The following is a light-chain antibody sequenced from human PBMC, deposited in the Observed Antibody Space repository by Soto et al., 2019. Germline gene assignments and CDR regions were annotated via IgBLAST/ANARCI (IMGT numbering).Light chain of an antibody. CDR1: ESVSSY. CDR3: QQRSNRPIT. CDR2: DAS. Sequence: EIVLTQSPATLSLSPGERATLSCRASESVSSYLAWYQQKHGQAPRLLIYDASNRATGIPARFSGSRYGTNFTFTISSLEPEDFAVYYCQQRSNRPITFGQGTRLEIK. J-gene: IGKJ5*01. V-gene: IGKV3-11*01.